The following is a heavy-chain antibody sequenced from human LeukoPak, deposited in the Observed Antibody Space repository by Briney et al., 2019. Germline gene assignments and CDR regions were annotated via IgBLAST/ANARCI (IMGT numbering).Heavy chain of an antibody. V-gene: IGHV4-59*01. CDR1: GGSISSYH. Sequence: PSETLSLTCTVSGGSISSYHWSWIRQPPGKGLEWIGSIFYNGSTYYNPSLKSRITTSVDTSKNQFSLKLRFVTAADTAVYYCATGGRTWFAPWGQGTLVTVSS. D-gene: IGHD3-16*01. J-gene: IGHJ5*02. CDR3: ATGGRTWFAP. CDR2: IFYNGST.